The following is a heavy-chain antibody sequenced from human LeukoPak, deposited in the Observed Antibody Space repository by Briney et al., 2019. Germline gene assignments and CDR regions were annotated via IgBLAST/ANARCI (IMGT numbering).Heavy chain of an antibody. D-gene: IGHD5-18*01. CDR1: GFTFDDYA. Sequence: AGGSLRLSCAVSGFTFDDYAMHWVRQAPGKGLEWVSSISWNSATMDYANSVKGRFTISRDNSKNTLYLQMNSLRAEDTAVYYCAKVADTAMDDAFDIWGQGTMVTVSS. CDR2: ISWNSATM. J-gene: IGHJ3*02. CDR3: AKVADTAMDDAFDI. V-gene: IGHV3-9*01.